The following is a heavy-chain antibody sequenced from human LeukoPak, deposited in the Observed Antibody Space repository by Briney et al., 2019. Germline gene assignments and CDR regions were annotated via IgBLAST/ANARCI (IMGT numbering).Heavy chain of an antibody. Sequence: GSLRLSCAASGFTFSSYSMNWVRQPPGKGLEWVGGIYYSGSTYYNPSLKSRVTISVDTSKNQFSLKLSSVTAADTAVYYCARLDYGDYRVYYGMDVWGQGTTVTVSS. CDR3: ARLDYGDYRVYYGMDV. V-gene: IGHV4-39*07. D-gene: IGHD4-17*01. CDR1: GFTFSSYS. CDR2: IYYSGST. J-gene: IGHJ6*02.